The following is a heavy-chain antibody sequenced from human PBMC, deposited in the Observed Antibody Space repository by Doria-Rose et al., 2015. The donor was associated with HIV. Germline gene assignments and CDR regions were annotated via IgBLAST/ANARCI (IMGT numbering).Heavy chain of an antibody. CDR2: IYSGIST. D-gene: IGHD6-6*01. CDR1: GFTVSSNY. V-gene: IGHV3-53*01. J-gene: IGHJ6*02. Sequence: ASGFTVSSNYMSWVRQAPGKGLEWVSVIYSGISTYYADSVKGRFTISRDNSKNTLYLQMNSLRAEDTAVYYCARDLPFETGSSSSGMDVWGQGTTVTVPS. CDR3: ARDLPFETGSSSSGMDV.